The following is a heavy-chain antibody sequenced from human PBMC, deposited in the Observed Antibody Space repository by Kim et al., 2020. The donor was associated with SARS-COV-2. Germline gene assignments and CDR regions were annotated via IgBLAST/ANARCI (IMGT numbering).Heavy chain of an antibody. D-gene: IGHD1-26*01. J-gene: IGHJ4*02. V-gene: IGHV3-72*01. Sequence: EYAASGRGRFTISRDDSKNSLYLQMNSLKTEDTTVYYCATVGTTTYVFDYWGQGALVTVSS. CDR3: ATVGTTTYVFDY.